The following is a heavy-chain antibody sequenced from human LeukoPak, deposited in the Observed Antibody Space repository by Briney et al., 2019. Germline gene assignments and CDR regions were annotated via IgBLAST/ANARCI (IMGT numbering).Heavy chain of an antibody. J-gene: IGHJ3*02. D-gene: IGHD6-13*01. CDR3: ARVRRAPGYSSSWDAFDI. CDR1: GFTFDDYG. CDR2: ISSSSSYI. Sequence: GGSLRLSCAASGFTFDDYGMSWVRQAPGKGLEWVSSISSSSSYIYYADSVKGRFTISRDNAKNSLYLQMNSLRAEDTAVYYCARVRRAPGYSSSWDAFDIWGQGTMVTVSS. V-gene: IGHV3-21*01.